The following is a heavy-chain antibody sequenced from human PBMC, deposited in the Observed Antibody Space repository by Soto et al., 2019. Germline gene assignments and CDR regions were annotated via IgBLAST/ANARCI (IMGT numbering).Heavy chain of an antibody. J-gene: IGHJ6*02. CDR2: IYYSGST. Sequence: SYSGSVRCTDSGAALDIRSYVGRWIRQSPGKGLEWIAYIYYSGSTNYNPSLQRRSTISVDTSKSQVSLTLTYVTAADAAVYYCARSPNYYYYGFDVWGQGTTVT. CDR1: GAALDIRSYV. V-gene: IGHV4-61*01. CDR3: ARSPNYYYYGFDV.